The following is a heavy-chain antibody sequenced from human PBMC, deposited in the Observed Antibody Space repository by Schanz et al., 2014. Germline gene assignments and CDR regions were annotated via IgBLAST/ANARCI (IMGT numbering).Heavy chain of an antibody. J-gene: IGHJ1*01. CDR2: MSWNAGSL. Sequence: EVQLLESGGGLVQPGGSLRLSCVASGFTFFGSFAMSWVRQAPGKGLEWVSGMSWNAGSLGYGDSVKGRFTISRDNAKNSLYLQMNSLRAEDTALYYCARDTAQSCIGPSCFEYFQHWGQGALVNDSS. CDR1: GFTFFGSFA. D-gene: IGHD2-2*01. CDR3: ARDTAQSCIGPSCFEYFQH. V-gene: IGHV3-9*01.